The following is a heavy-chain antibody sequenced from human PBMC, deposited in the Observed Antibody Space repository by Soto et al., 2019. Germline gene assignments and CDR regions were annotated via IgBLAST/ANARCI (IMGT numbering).Heavy chain of an antibody. Sequence: ASVKVSCKASGYILTNYDINWVRQDNGQGLEYLGWINPKSGNTGYVQKFKGRVTMTRNTSINTAYMELNSLRSEDTAVFYCARGIKDGDYARWVGYCGQGTLVTVSS. J-gene: IGHJ4*02. CDR3: ARGIKDGDYARWVGY. V-gene: IGHV1-8*01. CDR2: INPKSGNT. D-gene: IGHD4-17*01. CDR1: GYILTNYD.